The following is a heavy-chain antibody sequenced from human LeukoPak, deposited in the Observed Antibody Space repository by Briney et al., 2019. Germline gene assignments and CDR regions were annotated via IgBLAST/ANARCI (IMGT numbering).Heavy chain of an antibody. Sequence: PSETLSLTRTVSGGSISSSGYYWAWIRQPPGKGLEWIGSMYYSGSTYYNPSLKSRVTISIDTSKNQFSLNLSSVTAADTAVYYCARFEGPPGIAAATWFDPWGQGTLVIVSS. CDR2: MYYSGST. CDR1: GGSISSSGYY. D-gene: IGHD6-25*01. J-gene: IGHJ5*02. CDR3: ARFEGPPGIAAATWFDP. V-gene: IGHV4-39*07.